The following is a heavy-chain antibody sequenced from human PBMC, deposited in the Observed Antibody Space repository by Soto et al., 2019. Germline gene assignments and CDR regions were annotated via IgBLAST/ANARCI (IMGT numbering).Heavy chain of an antibody. J-gene: IGHJ5*02. Sequence: SETLSLTCAVSGGSIISADSYWFWIRKHPGKGLEWIGYIAYRWDTYYNSSRRRRVTISADTSENKFSLTLKSVTAADTAVYFCARDFERSAIGPWGQGTSVTVSS. D-gene: IGHD3-9*01. V-gene: IGHV4-31*11. CDR3: ARDFERSAIGP. CDR2: IAYRWDT. CDR1: GGSIISADSY.